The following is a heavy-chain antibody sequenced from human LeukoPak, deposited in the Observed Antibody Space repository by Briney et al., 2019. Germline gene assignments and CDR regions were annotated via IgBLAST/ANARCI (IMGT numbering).Heavy chain of an antibody. CDR3: ARGGPMGYDSSGFDY. CDR2: IYHSGSI. CDR1: GGSISSSNW. D-gene: IGHD3-22*01. Sequence: SETLSLTCAVSGGSISSSNWWSWVRQPPGKGLEWIGEIYHSGSINYNPSLKSRVTISVDKSKNQFSLKLSSVTAADTAVYYCARGGPMGYDSSGFDYWGQGTLVTVSS. J-gene: IGHJ4*02. V-gene: IGHV4-4*02.